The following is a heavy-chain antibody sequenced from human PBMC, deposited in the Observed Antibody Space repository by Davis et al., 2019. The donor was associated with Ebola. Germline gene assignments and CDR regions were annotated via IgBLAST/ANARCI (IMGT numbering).Heavy chain of an antibody. CDR3: VYYYYYYGMDV. Sequence: AASVKVSCKASGGTFSSYAISWVRQAPGQGLEWMGGIIPIFGTANYAQKFQGRVTITADKSTSTAYMELSSLRSEDTAVYYCVYYYYYYGMDVWGQGTTVTVSS. CDR1: GGTFSSYA. D-gene: IGHD5/OR15-5a*01. J-gene: IGHJ6*02. V-gene: IGHV1-69*06. CDR2: IIPIFGTA.